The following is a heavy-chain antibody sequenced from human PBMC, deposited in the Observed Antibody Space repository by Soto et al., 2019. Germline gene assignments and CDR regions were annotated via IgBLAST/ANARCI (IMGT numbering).Heavy chain of an antibody. CDR1: GGSFSGYY. CDR3: ARGQGGYSYPNWFDP. Sequence: PSETLSLTCAVYGGSFSGYYWSWIRQPPGKGLEWIGEINHSGSTNYNPSLKSRVTISVDTSKNQFSLKLSSVTAADTAVYYCARGQGGYSYPNWFDPWGRGTLVTVS. J-gene: IGHJ5*02. V-gene: IGHV4-34*01. D-gene: IGHD5-18*01. CDR2: INHSGST.